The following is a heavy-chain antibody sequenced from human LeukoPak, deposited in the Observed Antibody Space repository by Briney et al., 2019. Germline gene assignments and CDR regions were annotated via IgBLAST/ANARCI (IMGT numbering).Heavy chain of an antibody. Sequence: PGGALRLSCAASGFTFDDYGMSWVRQAPGKGLEWVAGISDSGGSRNYADSVRGRFTISRDNHKNTLYLQMNSLRAEDTAVYFCAKRGVVIRVILVGFHKEAYYFDSWGQGALVTVSS. CDR2: ISDSGGSR. D-gene: IGHD3-22*01. V-gene: IGHV3-23*01. CDR1: GFTFDDYG. CDR3: AKRGVVIRVILVGFHKEAYYFDS. J-gene: IGHJ4*02.